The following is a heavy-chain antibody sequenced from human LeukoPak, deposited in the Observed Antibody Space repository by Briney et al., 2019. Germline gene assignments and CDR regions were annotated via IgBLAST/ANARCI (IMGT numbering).Heavy chain of an antibody. Sequence: PSETLSLTCAVYGGSFSGYYWSWLRQPPGKGLEWIGEINHSGRTNYNPSLKSRVTISVDTSKNQFSLKLSSVTAADTAVYYCARCSDDDIVVVPAAIYAFDIWGQGTMVTVSS. J-gene: IGHJ3*02. CDR2: INHSGRT. CDR1: GGSFSGYY. D-gene: IGHD2-2*01. CDR3: ARCSDDDIVVVPAAIYAFDI. V-gene: IGHV4-34*01.